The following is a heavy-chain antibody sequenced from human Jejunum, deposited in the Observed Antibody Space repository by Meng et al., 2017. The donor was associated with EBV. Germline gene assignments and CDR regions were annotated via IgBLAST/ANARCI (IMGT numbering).Heavy chain of an antibody. Sequence: QVQLQVLGLGLVQASGTLSLTRTVSGGSINSKNWWHWVRQAPGKGLEWIGEIDHSGSTHYNPSLKSRVTISLGTSMNQFSLELTSPTAADTAVYYCARDSQYLARGYCDYWGQGALVTVSS. CDR2: IDHSGST. V-gene: IGHV4-4*02. D-gene: IGHD6-25*01. J-gene: IGHJ4*02. CDR1: GGSINSKNW. CDR3: ARDSQYLARGYCDY.